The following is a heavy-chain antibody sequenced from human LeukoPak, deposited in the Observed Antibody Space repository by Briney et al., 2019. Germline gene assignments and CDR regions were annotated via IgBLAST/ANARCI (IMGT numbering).Heavy chain of an antibody. Sequence: SETLSLTCAVYGGSFSGYYWSWIRQPPGKGLEWIGEINHSGSTNYNPSLKSRVTISVDTSKNQFSLKLSSVTDADTAVCYCARVGPYYYGSGSPLDAFDIWGQGTMVTVSS. D-gene: IGHD3-10*01. CDR1: GGSFSGYY. J-gene: IGHJ3*02. CDR3: ARVGPYYYGSGSPLDAFDI. CDR2: INHSGST. V-gene: IGHV4-34*01.